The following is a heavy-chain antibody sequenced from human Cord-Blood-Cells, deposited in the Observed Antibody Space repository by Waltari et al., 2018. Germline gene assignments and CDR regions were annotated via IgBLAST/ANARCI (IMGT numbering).Heavy chain of an antibody. V-gene: IGHV3-11*01. CDR2: ISSSGSTI. D-gene: IGHD1-26*01. CDR1: GFTFSDYY. J-gene: IGHJ3*02. Sequence: QVQLVESGGGLVKPGGSLRLSGAASGFTFSDYYLSSIRQAPGKGLEWVSYISSSGSTIYYADSVKGRFTISRDNAKNSLYLQMNSLRAEDTAVYYCARPDSGSYYDHDAFDIWGQGTMVTVSS. CDR3: ARPDSGSYYDHDAFDI.